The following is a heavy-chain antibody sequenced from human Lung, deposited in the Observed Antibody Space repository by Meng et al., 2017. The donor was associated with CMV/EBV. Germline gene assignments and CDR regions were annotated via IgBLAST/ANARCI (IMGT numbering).Heavy chain of an antibody. Sequence: VRLQDSGQGPVKPPHTLSLTCTVSGDSISSGEYFWSWIRQPPGKGLEWIGYMDYRGSTFYNPSLKSRVTISVDTSKNQFSLKLSSVTAADTAVYFCARGELLWDYWGQGTLVTVSS. D-gene: IGHD2-2*01. CDR2: MDYRGST. V-gene: IGHV4-30-4*08. J-gene: IGHJ4*02. CDR1: GDSISSGEYF. CDR3: ARGELLWDY.